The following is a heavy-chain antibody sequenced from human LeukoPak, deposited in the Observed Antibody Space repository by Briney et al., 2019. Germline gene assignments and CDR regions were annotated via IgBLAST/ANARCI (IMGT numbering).Heavy chain of an antibody. CDR3: ARARGGAFDI. D-gene: IGHD3-16*01. V-gene: IGHV3-74*03. CDR1: GFAFREFW. J-gene: IGHJ3*02. Sequence: GGSLRLSCAASGFAFREFWMHWVRQAPGKGLVWVARINTDGSRTTHADSVKGRFTISRDNAKYTLSLQMNSRRDEDTALYYCARARGGAFDIWGQGTLVTVSS. CDR2: INTDGSRT.